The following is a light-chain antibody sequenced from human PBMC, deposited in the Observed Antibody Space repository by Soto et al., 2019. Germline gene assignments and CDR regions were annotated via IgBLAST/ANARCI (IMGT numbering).Light chain of an antibody. J-gene: IGLJ1*01. CDR1: SGDVGAYNY. V-gene: IGLV2-14*01. CDR3: SSFTNTYSYV. Sequence: QSVLTQPASVSGSPGQSITISCTGTSGDVGAYNYVSWYQQHPGKAPRLMIYDVSNRPSGASNRFSGSKSGNTASLTISGLQAEDEDDYYCSSFTNTYSYVFGTRTKV. CDR2: DVS.